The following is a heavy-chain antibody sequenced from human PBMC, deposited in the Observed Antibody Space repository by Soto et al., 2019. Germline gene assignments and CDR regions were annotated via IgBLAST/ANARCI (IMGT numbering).Heavy chain of an antibody. V-gene: IGHV4-39*01. Sequence: QLQLQESGPGLVKPSETLSLTCTVSGGSISSSSYYWGWIRQPPGKGLEWIGSIYYSGSTYYNPSLKSRVTISVDTSKNQFSLKLSSVTAADTAVYYCARHLLQRIVVVVAATQNWFDPWGQGTLVTVSS. CDR2: IYYSGST. CDR3: ARHLLQRIVVVVAATQNWFDP. D-gene: IGHD2-15*01. CDR1: GGSISSSSYY. J-gene: IGHJ5*02.